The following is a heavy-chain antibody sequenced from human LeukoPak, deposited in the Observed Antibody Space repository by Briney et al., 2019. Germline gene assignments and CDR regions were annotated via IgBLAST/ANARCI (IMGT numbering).Heavy chain of an antibody. V-gene: IGHV4-59*01. D-gene: IGHD3-9*01. CDR1: GGSISSYY. CDR3: ARASTDIFSFDY. CDR2: IYYSGST. J-gene: IGHJ4*02. Sequence: PSETLSLTCIVSGGSISSYYWSWIRQPPGKGVEWIGYIYYSGSTNYNPSLKSRVTISVDTSKNQFSLKLSSVTAADTAVYYCARASTDIFSFDYWGQGTLVTVSS.